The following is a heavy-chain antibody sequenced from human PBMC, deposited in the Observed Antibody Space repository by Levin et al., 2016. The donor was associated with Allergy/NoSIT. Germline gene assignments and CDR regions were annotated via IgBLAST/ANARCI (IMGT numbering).Heavy chain of an antibody. Sequence: GESLKISCLASGLSFSNYWMHWVRQVPGKGLVWVSRINSDGSETTYADSVRGRFTISRDNARSTLYLQMNSLSAEDTAVYYCASDHSPISIGWLFAVWGPGTMVTVSS. V-gene: IGHV3-74*03. D-gene: IGHD6-19*01. CDR1: GLSFSNYW. CDR3: ASDHSPISIGWLFAV. J-gene: IGHJ3*01. CDR2: INSDGSET.